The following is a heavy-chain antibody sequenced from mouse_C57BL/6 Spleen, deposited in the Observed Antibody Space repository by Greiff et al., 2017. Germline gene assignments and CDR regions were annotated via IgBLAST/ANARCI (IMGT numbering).Heavy chain of an antibody. CDR1: GYTFTSYW. CDR2: IDPSDSGT. Sequence: QVQLQQPGAELVRPGSSVKLSCKASGYTFTSYWMHWVKQRPIQGLEWIGNIDPSDSGTNYNQKFKDKATLTVDKSSSTAYMQLSSLTSEDSAVYYCARRYYGSSGYFDYWGQGTTLTVSS. V-gene: IGHV1-52*01. D-gene: IGHD1-1*01. CDR3: ARRYYGSSGYFDY. J-gene: IGHJ2*01.